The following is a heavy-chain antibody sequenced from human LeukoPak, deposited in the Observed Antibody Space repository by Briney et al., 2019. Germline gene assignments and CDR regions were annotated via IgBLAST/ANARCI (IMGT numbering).Heavy chain of an antibody. J-gene: IGHJ4*02. CDR3: ARVPRGVRYSSSWSGYIDY. D-gene: IGHD6-13*01. V-gene: IGHV3-74*01. Sequence: GGSLRLSCAASGFTFSSHWMHWVRQGPGKGLVWVSRINSDGSSPTYEDSVKGRFTISRDNAKNTLYLQMKSLRAEDTAVYYCARVPRGVRYSSSWSGYIDYWGQGSLITASS. CDR2: INSDGSSP. CDR1: GFTFSSHW.